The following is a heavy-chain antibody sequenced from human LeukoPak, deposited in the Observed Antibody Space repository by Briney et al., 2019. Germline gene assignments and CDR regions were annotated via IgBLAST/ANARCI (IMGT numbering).Heavy chain of an antibody. Sequence: GASVKVSCKASGYTFTSYAMHWVRQAPGQRLEWMGWINAGNGNTKYSQKFQGRVTITADKSTSTAYMELSSLRSEDTAVYYCASCPLNYDSSGRGLYYYGMDVWGQGTTVTVSS. CDR1: GYTFTSYA. J-gene: IGHJ6*02. V-gene: IGHV1-3*01. CDR2: INAGNGNT. D-gene: IGHD3-22*01. CDR3: ASCPLNYDSSGRGLYYYGMDV.